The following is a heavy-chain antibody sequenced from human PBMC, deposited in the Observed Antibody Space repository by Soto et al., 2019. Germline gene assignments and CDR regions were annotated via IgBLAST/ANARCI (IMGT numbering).Heavy chain of an antibody. CDR1: GASLNSDY. D-gene: IGHD6-13*01. J-gene: IGHJ6*02. CDR2: IYHMGGT. CDR3: DAGYSSSWYPRYYYYYGMGV. Sequence: SETLSLTCTVSGASLNSDYWSWIRQSPGKGLEWIGYIYHMGGTDYNTSLKRRFTISIAKPKNQFSLNLRSGTAPATAVYFCDAGYSSSWYPRYYYYYGMGVWGQGTTVTGSS. V-gene: IGHV4-59*03.